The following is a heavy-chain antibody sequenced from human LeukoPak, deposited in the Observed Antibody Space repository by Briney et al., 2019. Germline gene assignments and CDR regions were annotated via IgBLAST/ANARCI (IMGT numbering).Heavy chain of an antibody. V-gene: IGHV1-18*01. D-gene: IGHD5-12*01. CDR3: VRLTAYSGYVMMGFEY. J-gene: IGHJ4*02. Sequence: ASVKVSCKASGYTFSNYGITWVRQAPGQGLEWMGWISAYSGKTNSAQKLQGRVTFTTDTSTSTAYMELRSLRFDDTAVYYCVRLTAYSGYVMMGFEYWGQGTLVTVSS. CDR2: ISAYSGKT. CDR1: GYTFSNYG.